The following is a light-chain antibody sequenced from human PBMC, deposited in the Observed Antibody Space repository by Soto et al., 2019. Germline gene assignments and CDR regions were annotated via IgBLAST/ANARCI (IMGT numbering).Light chain of an antibody. CDR2: GAS. CDR1: QSVSSY. CDR3: QQYSSSPPIT. Sequence: EIVLTQSPATLSLAPGERATLCFRASQSVSSYLAWYQQKPGQAPRLLIYGASSRATGIPDRFSGSGSETDFTLTISRLEPEDFAVYYCQQYSSSPPITFGQGTRLEIK. J-gene: IGKJ5*01. V-gene: IGKV3-20*01.